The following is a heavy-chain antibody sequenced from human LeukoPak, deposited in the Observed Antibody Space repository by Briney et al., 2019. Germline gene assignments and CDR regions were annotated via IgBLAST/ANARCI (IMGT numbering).Heavy chain of an antibody. CDR2: INSDGSST. CDR1: GFTFSSYW. Sequence: PGGSLRLSCAASGFTFSSYWMHWVRQAPGKGLVWVSRINSDGSSTSYADSVKGRFTISRDNAKNTLYLQMNRLRAEDTAVYYCARGGYCSSTSCRNWFDPWGQGTLVTVSS. V-gene: IGHV3-74*01. J-gene: IGHJ5*02. CDR3: ARGGYCSSTSCRNWFDP. D-gene: IGHD2-2*01.